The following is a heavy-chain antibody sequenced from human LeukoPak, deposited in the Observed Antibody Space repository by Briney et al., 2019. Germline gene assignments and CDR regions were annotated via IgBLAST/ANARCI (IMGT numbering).Heavy chain of an antibody. D-gene: IGHD3-10*01. CDR1: PFTFSSYW. CDR2: IKDDGSEK. CDR3: ARIKEYGFDI. J-gene: IGHJ3*02. Sequence: GGSLRLSCAGSPFTFSSYWMSWVRQAPGKGPEWVANIKDDGSEKYYLDSVKGRFTISRDNAKNSLYLQMNSLRAEDTAVYSCARIKEYGFDIWGQGTMVTVSS. V-gene: IGHV3-7*01.